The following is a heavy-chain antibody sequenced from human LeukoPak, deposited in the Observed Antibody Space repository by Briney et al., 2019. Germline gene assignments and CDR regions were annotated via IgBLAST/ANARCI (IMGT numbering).Heavy chain of an antibody. J-gene: IGHJ4*02. V-gene: IGHV3-33*01. Sequence: GSLRLSCAASGFTFSSYGMHWVRQAPGKGLEWVAVIWYDGSNKYYADSVKGRFTISRDNSKNTLYLQMNSLRAEDTAVYYCARVGYIDEGIDYWGQGTLVTVSS. CDR1: GFTFSSYG. CDR3: ARVGYIDEGIDY. CDR2: IWYDGSNK. D-gene: IGHD5-24*01.